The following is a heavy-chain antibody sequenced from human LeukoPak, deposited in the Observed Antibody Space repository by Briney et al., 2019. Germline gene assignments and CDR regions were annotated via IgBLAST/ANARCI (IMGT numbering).Heavy chain of an antibody. D-gene: IGHD3-22*01. CDR2: ITGSGGST. Sequence: PGGSLRLSCAASQFTFGTYAMSWVRQAPGKGLDWVSSITGSGGSTYYADSVKGRFTISRDNSKNTLYLQMDSLRAEDTAVYYCAKRPDDSSGYHYDYYGMDVWGQGTTVTVSS. J-gene: IGHJ6*02. V-gene: IGHV3-23*01. CDR1: QFTFGTYA. CDR3: AKRPDDSSGYHYDYYGMDV.